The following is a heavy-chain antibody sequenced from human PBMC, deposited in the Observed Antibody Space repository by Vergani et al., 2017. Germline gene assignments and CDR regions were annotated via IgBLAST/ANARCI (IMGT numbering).Heavy chain of an antibody. CDR3: ARVASDSSGYYSLGLFDY. CDR1: GFTFSDHY. D-gene: IGHD3-22*01. V-gene: IGHV3-72*01. CDR2: TSNKANSYTT. Sequence: EVQLVESGGGLVQPGGSLRLSCAASGFTFSDHYMDWVRQAPGKGLEWVGRTSNKANSYTTEYAATVKGRFTISRDDSKNSLYLQMNSLKTEDTAVYYCARVASDSSGYYSLGLFDYWGQGTLVTVSS. J-gene: IGHJ4*02.